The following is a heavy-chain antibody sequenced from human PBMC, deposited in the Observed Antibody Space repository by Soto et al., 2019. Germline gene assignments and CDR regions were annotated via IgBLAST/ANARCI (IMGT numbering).Heavy chain of an antibody. V-gene: IGHV4-31*03. CDR1: GGSVSRGGYY. D-gene: IGHD5-18*01. Sequence: PSETLSLTCTVSGGSVSRGGYYWTWIRQHPGKGLECIGYIFSSGTTYYTPSLKSRLTMSVDTSKNQFSLKVSSVTAADTAVYYSARGGHGGRGYSYGYVLRYYYYGMDVWGQGSTVTFSS. CDR3: ARGGHGGRGYSYGYVLRYYYYGMDV. J-gene: IGHJ6*02. CDR2: IFSSGTT.